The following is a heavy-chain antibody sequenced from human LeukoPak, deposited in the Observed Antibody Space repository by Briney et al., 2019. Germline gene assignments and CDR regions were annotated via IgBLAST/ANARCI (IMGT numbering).Heavy chain of an antibody. D-gene: IGHD3-22*01. Sequence: GGSLRLSCAASGFTFSSHALHWVRQAPGKGLEWVAVISYDGSTKYYADSVKGRFTISRDNPKNALYLQMNSLRAEDTAVYYCARGLRYYDSSGYIDYWGQGTLVTVSS. J-gene: IGHJ4*02. V-gene: IGHV3-30*04. CDR1: GFTFSSHA. CDR2: ISYDGSTK. CDR3: ARGLRYYDSSGYIDY.